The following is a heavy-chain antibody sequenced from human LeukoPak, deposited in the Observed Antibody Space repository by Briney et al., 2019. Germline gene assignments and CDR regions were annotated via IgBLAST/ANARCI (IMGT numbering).Heavy chain of an antibody. D-gene: IGHD1-1*01. CDR2: ISGSNSYI. CDR3: ARALTTLTYEGY. Sequence: GGSLRLSCAASGFTFSSYTIHWIRQAPGKGLEWVSSISGSNSYIFYADSVKGRFTVSRDNAKDSLYLQMNSLRAEDTAVYYCARALTTLTYEGYWGQGTLVTVSS. CDR1: GFTFSSYT. V-gene: IGHV3-21*01. J-gene: IGHJ4*02.